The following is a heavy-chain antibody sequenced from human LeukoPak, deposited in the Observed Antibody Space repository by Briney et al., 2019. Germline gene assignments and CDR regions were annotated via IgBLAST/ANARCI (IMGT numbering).Heavy chain of an antibody. CDR3: AKESPACGWLPYW. CDR2: ISVSCGST. V-gene: IGHV3-23*01. CDR1: GFTFSSYA. D-gene: IGHD5-12*01. J-gene: IGHJ4*02. Sequence: GGSLTLSCAASGFTFSSYAMSWVRQPPAQGLEWVSAISVSCGSTYYADSVKGRFTISRDNSMNTLYLQMHRLRAEDTAVYYCAKESPACGWLPYWGGEGTLVTVSS.